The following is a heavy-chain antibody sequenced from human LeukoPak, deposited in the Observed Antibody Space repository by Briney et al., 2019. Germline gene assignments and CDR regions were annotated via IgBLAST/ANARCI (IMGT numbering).Heavy chain of an antibody. D-gene: IGHD6-19*01. CDR2: IYYSGST. Sequence: SETLSLTCTVSGDSISSSTYYWGWIRQPPGKGLEWIGSIYYSGSTYYNPSLKSRVTISVDTSKNQFSLKLSSVTAADTAVYYCARSMSYSSGWYYYGMDVWGQGTTVTVSS. V-gene: IGHV4-39*07. CDR3: ARSMSYSSGWYYYGMDV. J-gene: IGHJ6*02. CDR1: GDSISSSTYY.